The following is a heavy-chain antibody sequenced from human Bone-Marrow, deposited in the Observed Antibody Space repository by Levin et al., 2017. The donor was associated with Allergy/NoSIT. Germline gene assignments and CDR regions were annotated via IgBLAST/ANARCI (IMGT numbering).Heavy chain of an antibody. CDR2: IRSKAYAATT. Sequence: GGSLRLSCTTFGFTFADYAMSWVRQAPGKGLEWVGFIRSKAYAATTEYPASVRDRFTISRDESKSIAYLQINSLKAEDTAVYFCARNFYGDSPYYLDYWGQGTLVTVSS. V-gene: IGHV3-49*04. J-gene: IGHJ4*02. CDR3: ARNFYGDSPYYLDY. D-gene: IGHD4-17*01. CDR1: GFTFADYA.